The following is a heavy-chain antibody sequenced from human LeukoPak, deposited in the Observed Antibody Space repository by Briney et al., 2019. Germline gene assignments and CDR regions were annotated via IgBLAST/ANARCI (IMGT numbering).Heavy chain of an antibody. D-gene: IGHD3-22*01. V-gene: IGHV1-69*13. CDR3: ARDPGDYDSSGSFDY. CDR2: IIPIFGTA. J-gene: IGHJ4*02. CDR1: GGTFSSYA. Sequence: GASVKVSCKASGGTFSSYAISWVRQAPGQGLEWMGGIIPIFGTANYAQKFQGRVTITADESTSTAYMELSSLRFEDTAVYYCARDPGDYDSSGSFDYWGQGTLVTVSS.